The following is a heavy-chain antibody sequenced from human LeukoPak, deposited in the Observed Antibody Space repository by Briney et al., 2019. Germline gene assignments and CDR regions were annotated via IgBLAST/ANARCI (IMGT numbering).Heavy chain of an antibody. J-gene: IGHJ3*02. CDR3: ARVIPYGSGTGDAFDI. D-gene: IGHD3-10*01. CDR2: IYTSGST. CDR1: GGSISSYY. V-gene: IGHV4-4*07. Sequence: SETLSLTCTVSGGSISSYYWSWIRQPAGKGLEWIGRIYTSGSTNYNPSLKSRVTMSVDTSKNQFSLKLSSVTAADTAVYYCARVIPYGSGTGDAFDIWGQGTMVTVSS.